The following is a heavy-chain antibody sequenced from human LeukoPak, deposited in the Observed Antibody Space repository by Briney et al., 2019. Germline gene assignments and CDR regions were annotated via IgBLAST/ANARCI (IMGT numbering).Heavy chain of an antibody. D-gene: IGHD5-18*01. Sequence: GGSLRLSCAASGFTFDDYAMHWVRQAPGKGLEWVSGISWNSGSIGYADSVKGRFTISRDNAKNSLYLQMNSLRAEDTALYYCAKDMGYSYGYGDYWGQGTLVTVTS. CDR2: ISWNSGSI. CDR3: AKDMGYSYGYGDY. CDR1: GFTFDDYA. J-gene: IGHJ4*02. V-gene: IGHV3-9*01.